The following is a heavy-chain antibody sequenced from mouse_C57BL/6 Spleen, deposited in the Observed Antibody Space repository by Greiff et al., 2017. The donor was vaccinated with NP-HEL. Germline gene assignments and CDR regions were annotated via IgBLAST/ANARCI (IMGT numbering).Heavy chain of an antibody. J-gene: IGHJ3*01. D-gene: IGHD1-1*01. V-gene: IGHV1-50*01. CDR2: IDPSDSYT. Sequence: QVQLQQPGAELVKPGASVKLSCKASGYTFTSYWMQWVKQRPGQGLEWIGEIDPSDSYTNYNQKFKGKATLTVDTSSSSAYMQLSSLTSEDSAVYYFARPLYYGSSPFAYWGQGTLVTVSA. CDR3: ARPLYYGSSPFAY. CDR1: GYTFTSYW.